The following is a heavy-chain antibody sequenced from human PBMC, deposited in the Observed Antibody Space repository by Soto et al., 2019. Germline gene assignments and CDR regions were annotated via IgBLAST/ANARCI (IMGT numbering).Heavy chain of an antibody. V-gene: IGHV4-31*03. CDR2: IYYSGST. CDR1: GGSISSGGYY. Sequence: SETLSLTCTVSGGSISSGGYYWSWIRQHPGKGQEWIGYIYYSGSTYYNPSLKSRVTISVDTSKNQFSLKLSSVTAADTAVYYCARDRGPWTNFDYWGQGTLVTVSS. J-gene: IGHJ4*02. D-gene: IGHD1-26*01. CDR3: ARDRGPWTNFDY.